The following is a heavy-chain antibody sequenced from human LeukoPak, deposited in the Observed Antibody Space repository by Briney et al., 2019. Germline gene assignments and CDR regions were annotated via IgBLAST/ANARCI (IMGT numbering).Heavy chain of an antibody. J-gene: IGHJ4*02. Sequence: QSLSLTSAISGDSASTNSAAWDSIRHPPSGCSEWLGRIYYKSKWNNNHAVSVKTRLTINPKTSNNQISPHSNPLTPEYTTVYCCARGDIALDYWGQGALVTVSS. CDR1: GDSASTNSAA. CDR3: ARGDIALDY. CDR2: IYYKSKWNN. D-gene: IGHD5-12*01. V-gene: IGHV6-1*01.